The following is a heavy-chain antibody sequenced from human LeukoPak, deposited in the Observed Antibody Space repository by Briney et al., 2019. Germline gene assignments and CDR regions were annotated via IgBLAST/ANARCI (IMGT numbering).Heavy chain of an antibody. CDR2: ISGSGGNT. Sequence: GGSLRLSCAASGFTFSSYAMTWVRQAPGKGLEWVSAISGSGGNTYFTDSVKGRFTVSRDNSKNTLYLQMNSLRAEDTAVYYCAKVGPRDGYREYSFDYWGQGTLVTVSS. J-gene: IGHJ4*02. V-gene: IGHV3-23*01. CDR1: GFTFSSYA. D-gene: IGHD5-24*01. CDR3: AKVGPRDGYREYSFDY.